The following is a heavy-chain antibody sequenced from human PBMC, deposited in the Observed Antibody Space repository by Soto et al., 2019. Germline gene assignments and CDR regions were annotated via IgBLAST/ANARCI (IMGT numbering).Heavy chain of an antibody. V-gene: IGHV3-9*01. D-gene: IGHD3-10*01. J-gene: IGHJ6*02. CDR1: GVTLRGSA. Sequence: EMQLVESGGGLVQPGRSLRLSCAASGVTLRGSALHWVRPVKGGGLEWVSGIHGNDNVGYVECVRGRFIISRDVARTCLYLQMNSLTTEDTAFYYCVKDNLAGGADVWGQGTTVTVSS. CDR2: IHGNDNV. CDR3: VKDNLAGGADV.